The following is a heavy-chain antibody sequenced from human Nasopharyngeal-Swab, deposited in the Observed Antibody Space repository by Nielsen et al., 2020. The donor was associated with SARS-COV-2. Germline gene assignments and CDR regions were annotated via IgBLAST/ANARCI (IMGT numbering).Heavy chain of an antibody. V-gene: IGHV3-21*01. CDR1: GFTFSSHS. D-gene: IGHD3-10*01. J-gene: IGHJ3*02. CDR2: ISSSSTYI. CDR3: ARVLLRALGKFGEGYAFDI. Sequence: GESLKISCAASGFTFSSHSMNWVRQAPGKGLEWVSSISSSSTYIYYADSVKGRFTTSRDNAKNSLYLQMNSLRVEDTAVYYCARVLLRALGKFGEGYAFDIWGQGTMVTVSS.